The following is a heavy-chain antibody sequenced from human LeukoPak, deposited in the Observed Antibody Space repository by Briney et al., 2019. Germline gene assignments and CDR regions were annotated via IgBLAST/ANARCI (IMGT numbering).Heavy chain of an antibody. Sequence: ASVKVSCKASGYTFTGYYMHWVRQAPGQGLEWMGWINPNSGGTNYAQKFQGRVTMTRDTSISTAYMELSRLRSDDTAVYYCARAKEYHYGSGRYWGQGTLVTVSS. CDR2: INPNSGGT. J-gene: IGHJ4*02. D-gene: IGHD3-10*01. CDR1: GYTFTGYY. CDR3: ARAKEYHYGSGRY. V-gene: IGHV1-2*02.